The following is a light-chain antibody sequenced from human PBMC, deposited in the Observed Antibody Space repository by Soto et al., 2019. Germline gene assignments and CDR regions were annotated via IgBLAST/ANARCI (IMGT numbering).Light chain of an antibody. V-gene: IGKV2-30*02. Sequence: DVVMTQSPLSLPVTLGQPASISCRSSQSLIHSDGNTYLNWFQQRPGQSRRRLIYKVSDRDSGVPDRFSGSGSGTDFTLKMSRVEAEDVGVYYCMQGTRWPWTFGQGTEVEIK. CDR1: QSLIHSDGNTY. CDR2: KVS. J-gene: IGKJ1*01. CDR3: MQGTRWPWT.